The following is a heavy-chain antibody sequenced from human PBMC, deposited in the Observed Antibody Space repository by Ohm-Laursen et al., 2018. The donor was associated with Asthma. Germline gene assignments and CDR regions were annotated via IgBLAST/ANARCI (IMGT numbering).Heavy chain of an antibody. V-gene: IGHV4-59*02. J-gene: IGHJ5*02. D-gene: IGHD3-9*01. CDR1: NGYVRGNY. Sequence: VTLSLTCTGFNGYVRGNYWSWVRQPKGRELEWIIYMSSNGSANYSPSLRSRVTLSTDTSTNQVSLRLSSVTAADTAVYFCARLDWAQSMFDAWGQGSLVTVSS. CDR3: ARLDWAQSMFDA. CDR2: MSSNGSA.